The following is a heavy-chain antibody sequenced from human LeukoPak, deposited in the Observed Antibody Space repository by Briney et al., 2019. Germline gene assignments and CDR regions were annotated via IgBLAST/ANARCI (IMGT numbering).Heavy chain of an antibody. CDR1: GFIFSNYA. D-gene: IGHD4/OR15-4a*01. V-gene: IGHV3-23*01. Sequence: GGSLRLFCAASGFIFSNYAMSWVRQAPGKGLEWVSGISASAGSAVYADSVKGRFTISRDNGKNSLDLQMNSLRADDTAVYYCARDTLGEGEDANYAVYYFDYWGQGTVVTVSS. J-gene: IGHJ4*02. CDR3: ARDTLGEGEDANYAVYYFDY. CDR2: ISASAGSA.